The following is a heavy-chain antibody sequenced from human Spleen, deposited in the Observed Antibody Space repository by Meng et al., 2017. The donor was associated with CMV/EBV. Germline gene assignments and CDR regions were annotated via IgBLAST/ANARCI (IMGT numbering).Heavy chain of an antibody. Sequence: ASVKVSCKASGYTFTSFGITWVRQAPGQGLEWMGWINPYNGNTNYAQKLQGRVTMTTDTSTSTVYMEVRSLRSEDTALYYCAREIKQQLPRVVGYWGQGTLVTVSS. J-gene: IGHJ4*02. CDR2: INPYNGNT. CDR1: GYTFTSFG. D-gene: IGHD6-13*01. CDR3: AREIKQQLPRVVGY. V-gene: IGHV1-18*01.